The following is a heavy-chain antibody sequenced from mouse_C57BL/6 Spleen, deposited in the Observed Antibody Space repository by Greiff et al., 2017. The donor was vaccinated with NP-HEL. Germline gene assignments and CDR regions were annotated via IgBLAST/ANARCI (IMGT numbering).Heavy chain of an antibody. V-gene: IGHV1-66*01. CDR3: ARWDRDFDY. J-gene: IGHJ2*01. D-gene: IGHD2-14*01. CDR1: GYSFTSYY. CDR2: IYPGSGNT. Sequence: QVQLKQSGPELVKPGASVKISCKASGYSFTSYYIHWVKQRPGQGLEWIGWIYPGSGNTKYNEKFKGKATLTADTSSSTAYMQLSSLTSEDSAVYYCARWDRDFDYWGQGTTLTVSS.